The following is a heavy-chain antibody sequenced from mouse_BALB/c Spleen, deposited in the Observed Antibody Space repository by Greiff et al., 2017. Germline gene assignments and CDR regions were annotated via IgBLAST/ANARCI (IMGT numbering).Heavy chain of an antibody. CDR3: VRPEYGNSWFAY. Sequence: EVQRVESGGGLVQPKGSLKLSCAASGFTFNTYAMNWVRQAPGKGLEWVARIRSKSNNYATYYADSVKDRFTISRDDSQSMLYLQMNNLKTEDTAMYYCVRPEYGNSWFAYWGQGTLVTVSA. CDR2: IRSKSNNYAT. CDR1: GFTFNTYA. J-gene: IGHJ3*01. D-gene: IGHD2-1*01. V-gene: IGHV10-1*02.